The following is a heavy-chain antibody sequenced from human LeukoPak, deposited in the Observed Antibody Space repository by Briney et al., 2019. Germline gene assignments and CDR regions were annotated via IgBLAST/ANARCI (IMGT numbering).Heavy chain of an antibody. CDR2: ISSSSSYI. V-gene: IGHV3-21*01. D-gene: IGHD5-12*01. CDR3: ARDRLPRGYSGYDTDY. J-gene: IGHJ4*02. Sequence: GGSLRLSCAASGFTFSSYSMNWVRQAPGKGLEWVSSISSSSSYIYYADSVKGRFIISRDNAKNSLYLQMNSLRAEDTAVYYCARDRLPRGYSGYDTDYWGQGTLVTVSS. CDR1: GFTFSSYS.